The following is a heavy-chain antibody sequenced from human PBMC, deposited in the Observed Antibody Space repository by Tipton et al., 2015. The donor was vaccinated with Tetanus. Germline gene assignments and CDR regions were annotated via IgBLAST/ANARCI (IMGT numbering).Heavy chain of an antibody. D-gene: IGHD3-3*02. CDR1: GGSVRGGDHY. CDR3: ARAIFESSKKGPFDS. V-gene: IGHV4-61*08. CDR2: VSSSGAS. J-gene: IGHJ4*02. Sequence: GLVKPSETLSLTCTVSGGSVRGGDHYWSWIRQPPGKGLEWLAYVSSSGASNSDYFLKSRITVSRDTSKNQFSLRLASVTAADTALYFCARAIFESSKKGPFDSWGQGTLVIVS.